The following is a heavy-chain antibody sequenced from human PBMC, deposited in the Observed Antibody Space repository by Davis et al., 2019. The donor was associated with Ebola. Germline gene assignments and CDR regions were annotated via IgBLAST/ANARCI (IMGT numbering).Heavy chain of an antibody. Sequence: PSETLSLTCTVSGGSISSSSYYWSWIRQPPGKGLEWIGEINHSGSTNYNPSLKSRVTISVDTSKNQFSLKLSSVTAADTAVYYCARAPSGIAARPIDYWGQGTLVTVSS. CDR3: ARAPSGIAARPIDY. J-gene: IGHJ4*02. CDR1: GGSISSSSYY. D-gene: IGHD6-6*01. V-gene: IGHV4-39*07. CDR2: INHSGST.